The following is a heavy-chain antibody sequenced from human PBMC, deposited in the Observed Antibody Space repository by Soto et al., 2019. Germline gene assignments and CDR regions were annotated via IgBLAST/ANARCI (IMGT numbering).Heavy chain of an antibody. CDR2: IYSGGGT. D-gene: IGHD3-10*01. Sequence: GGSLRLSCAASGLIVSTNYMSWVRQAPGKGLEWVSVIYSGGGTYYADSVKGRFTISRDNSKNTLYLQMNSLRAEDTAVYYCARGMYYYGSGSYFDHWGQGTLVTVSS. J-gene: IGHJ4*02. CDR1: GLIVSTNY. V-gene: IGHV3-53*01. CDR3: ARGMYYYGSGSYFDH.